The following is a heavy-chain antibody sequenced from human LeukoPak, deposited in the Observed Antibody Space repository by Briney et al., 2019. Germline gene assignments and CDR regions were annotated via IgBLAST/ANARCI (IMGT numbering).Heavy chain of an antibody. Sequence: GGSLRLSCAASGFTFSSYSMNWVRQAPGKGLEWVSYISSSSSTIYYADSVKGGFTISRDNAKNSLYLQMNSLRAEDTAVYYCANGGRMNTVTIDYYYYMDVWGKGTTVTVSS. J-gene: IGHJ6*03. D-gene: IGHD4-17*01. CDR1: GFTFSSYS. CDR3: ANGGRMNTVTIDYYYYMDV. CDR2: ISSSSSTI. V-gene: IGHV3-48*01.